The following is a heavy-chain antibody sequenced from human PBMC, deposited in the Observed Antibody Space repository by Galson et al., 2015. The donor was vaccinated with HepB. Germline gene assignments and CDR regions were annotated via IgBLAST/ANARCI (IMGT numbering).Heavy chain of an antibody. CDR3: ARTLVVVAAATYYYYGMDV. Sequence: SLRLSCAASGLTFSSYWMHWVRQAPGKGLVWVSRINSDGSSTSYADSVKGRFTISRDNAKNTLYLQMNSLRAEDTAVYYCARTLVVVAAATYYYYGMDVWGQGTTVTVSS. CDR1: GLTFSSYW. D-gene: IGHD2-15*01. J-gene: IGHJ6*02. CDR2: INSDGSST. V-gene: IGHV3-74*01.